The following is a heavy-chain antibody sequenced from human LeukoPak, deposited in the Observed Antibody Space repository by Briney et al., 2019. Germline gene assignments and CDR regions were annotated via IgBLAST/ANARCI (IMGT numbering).Heavy chain of an antibody. CDR1: GGSISSSNW. D-gene: IGHD3-22*01. CDR3: ARANYDSSGYYFDY. J-gene: IGHJ4*02. CDR2: IYYSGST. V-gene: IGHV4-4*02. Sequence: SGTLSLTCAVSGGSISSSNWWSWVRQPPGKGLEWIGNIYYSGSTYYNPSLKSRVTISVDTSKNQFSLKLSSVTAADTAVYYCARANYDSSGYYFDYWGQGTLVTVSS.